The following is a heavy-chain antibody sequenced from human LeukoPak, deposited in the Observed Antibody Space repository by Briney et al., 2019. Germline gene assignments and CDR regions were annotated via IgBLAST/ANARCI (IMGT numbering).Heavy chain of an antibody. CDR1: GFTVSSNS. J-gene: IGHJ4*02. Sequence: GSLRLSCTVSGFTVSSNSMSWVRQAPGKGLEWIGYIYNSGSSYHNPSLRSRVTISIDTSKNQFSLKLSSVTAADTAVYYCARGPSYYYDRRGYYVFDYWGQGTLVTVSS. V-gene: IGHV4-59*02. D-gene: IGHD3-22*01. CDR2: IYNSGSS. CDR3: ARGPSYYYDRRGYYVFDY.